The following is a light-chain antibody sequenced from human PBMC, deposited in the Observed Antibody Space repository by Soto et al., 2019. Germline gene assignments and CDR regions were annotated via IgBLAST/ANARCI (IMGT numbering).Light chain of an antibody. CDR1: QGICTA. J-gene: IGKJ4*01. CDR3: QQFNTKPLT. Sequence: IQLTQSPSTLSASVGDRVTITCRASQGICTALAWYHQRPGNSPDLLVYDASTLQSGVPSRFSGSGSETDFSLTISGLQPEDFGHYYCQQFNTKPLTFGGGTRVEIK. V-gene: IGKV1-13*02. CDR2: DAS.